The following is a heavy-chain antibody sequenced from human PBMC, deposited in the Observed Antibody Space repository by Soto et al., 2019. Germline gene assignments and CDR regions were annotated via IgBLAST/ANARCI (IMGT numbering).Heavy chain of an antibody. V-gene: IGHV4-39*01. CDR1: GGSISSSSYY. CDR3: VRESTTSGPNWFDT. CDR2: IYYSGST. Sequence: SETLSLTCTVSGGSISSSSYYWGWIRQPPGKGLEWIGSIYYSGSTYYNPSLKRRVTISVDTSKNQFSLKLSSVTAADTAVYYCVRESTTSGPNWFDTWGTGILGIVSS. J-gene: IGHJ5*02. D-gene: IGHD1-1*01.